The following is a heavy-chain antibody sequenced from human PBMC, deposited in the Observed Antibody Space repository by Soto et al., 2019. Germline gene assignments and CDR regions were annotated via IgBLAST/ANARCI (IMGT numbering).Heavy chain of an antibody. CDR2: INHSGST. D-gene: IGHD6-13*01. V-gene: IGHV4-34*01. J-gene: IGHJ6*02. CDR1: GWSFSGYY. CDR3: ARVSYSSSWSYYYFGMDV. Sequence: SETLSLTCAVYGWSFSGYYWTWIRQPPGTGLEWIGEINHSGSTNYNPSLKSRVTISVDKSKNQFSLKLSSVTAADTAVYYCARVSYSSSWSYYYFGMDVWGQGTTVT.